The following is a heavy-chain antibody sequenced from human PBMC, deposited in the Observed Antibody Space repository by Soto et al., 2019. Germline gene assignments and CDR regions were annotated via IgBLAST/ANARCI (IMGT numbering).Heavy chain of an antibody. D-gene: IGHD5-18*01. CDR1: GGSISSGGYY. J-gene: IGHJ4*02. V-gene: IGHV4-31*03. CDR2: IYYSGST. Sequence: PSETLSLTCTVSGGSISSGGYYWSWIRQHPGKGLEWIGYIYYSGSTYYNPSLKSRVTISVDTSKNQFSLKLSSVTAADTAVYYCAREDTAGPHFDYWGQGALVTVSS. CDR3: AREDTAGPHFDY.